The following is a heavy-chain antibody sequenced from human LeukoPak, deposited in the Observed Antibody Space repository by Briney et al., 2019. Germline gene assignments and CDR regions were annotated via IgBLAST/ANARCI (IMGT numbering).Heavy chain of an antibody. CDR2: ISSSGSTI. CDR3: AREVFGELLGMDY. CDR1: GFTFSSYE. V-gene: IGHV3-48*03. D-gene: IGHD1-26*01. J-gene: IGHJ4*02. Sequence: GGSLRLSCAASGFTFSSYEMNWVRQAPGKGLEWVSYISSSGSTIYYADSVKGRFTISRDNAKNSLYLQVNSLRAEDTAVYYCAREVFGELLGMDYWGQGTLVTVSS.